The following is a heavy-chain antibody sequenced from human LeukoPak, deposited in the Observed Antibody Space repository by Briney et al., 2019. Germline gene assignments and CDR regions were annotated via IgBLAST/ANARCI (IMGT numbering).Heavy chain of an antibody. D-gene: IGHD4-17*01. CDR1: GFTFSSYG. Sequence: PGRSLRLSCAASGFTFSSYGMHWVRQAPGKGLEWVAVISYDGSNKYYADSVKGRSTISRDNSKNTLYLQMNSLRAEDTAVYYCAKDLSYDYGDYFDYWGQGTLVTVSS. CDR2: ISYDGSNK. CDR3: AKDLSYDYGDYFDY. J-gene: IGHJ4*02. V-gene: IGHV3-30*18.